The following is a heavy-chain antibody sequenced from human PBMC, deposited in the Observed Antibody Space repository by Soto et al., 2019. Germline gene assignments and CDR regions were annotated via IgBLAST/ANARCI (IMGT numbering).Heavy chain of an antibody. V-gene: IGHV3-73*02. Sequence: VQLVESGGGSVQPGGSLKLSCAASELNFSGSAIHWVRQAPGEGLERVGRIRSRANNYATSSGESVRGRFTFFRDQLKNMGYIQINTLKTEDTAIYYCARGQQTAIGDYYYHGLDVWGQGTSVTVSS. D-gene: IGHD3-10*01. CDR2: IRSRANNYAT. CDR3: ARGQQTAIGDYYYHGLDV. CDR1: ELNFSGSA. J-gene: IGHJ6*02.